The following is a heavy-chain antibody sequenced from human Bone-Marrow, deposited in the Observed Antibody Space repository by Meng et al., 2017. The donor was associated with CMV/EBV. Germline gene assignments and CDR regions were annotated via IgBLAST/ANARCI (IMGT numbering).Heavy chain of an antibody. D-gene: IGHD2-2*01. CDR2: IIPILGIA. CDR1: GGTFSSYA. J-gene: IGHJ6*02. Sequence: SVKVSCKASGGTFSSYAISWVRQAPGQGLERMGGIIPILGIANYAQKFQGRVTITSDKSTSTANMELSSLRSEDTAVYYCARHGSRVVPAAPYYYYGMDVWGQGTTVTVSS. CDR3: ARHGSRVVPAAPYYYYGMDV. V-gene: IGHV1-69*10.